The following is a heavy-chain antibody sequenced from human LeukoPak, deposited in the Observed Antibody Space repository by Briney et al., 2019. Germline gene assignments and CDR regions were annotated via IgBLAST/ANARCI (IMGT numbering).Heavy chain of an antibody. J-gene: IGHJ4*02. CDR2: IYSGVST. Sequence: PGGSLRLSCAASGLTVSSNSMSWVRQAPGKGLEWVSFIYSGVSTYYADSVKGRFTISRDNSKNTLYLQMNSLRADDTAAYYCARRAGAYSHPYDYWGQGTLVTVSS. V-gene: IGHV3-53*01. D-gene: IGHD2-15*01. CDR3: ARRAGAYSHPYDY. CDR1: GLTVSSNS.